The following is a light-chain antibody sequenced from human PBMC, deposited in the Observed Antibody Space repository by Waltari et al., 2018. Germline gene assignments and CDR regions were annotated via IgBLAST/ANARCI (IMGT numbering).Light chain of an antibody. Sequence: DIQMTQSPSSLSASVGDRVTRTCRASQSISTYLNWYHQNPGKAPKLLIYAASRLQSGVPSRFSGSGSGTYFTLTIRSLQPEDFATYYCHQRYSPPMYTFGQGTKLEIK. CDR3: HQRYSPPMYT. V-gene: IGKV1-39*01. CDR2: AAS. J-gene: IGKJ2*01. CDR1: QSISTY.